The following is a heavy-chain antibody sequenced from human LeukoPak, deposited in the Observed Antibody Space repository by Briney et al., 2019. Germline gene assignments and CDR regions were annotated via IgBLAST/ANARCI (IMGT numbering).Heavy chain of an antibody. CDR3: ARAPSEVGGYYPEYFRH. Sequence: GGSLRLSCEASGFTFSRYWMHWVHQAPGKGLVWVSRIKSDGKTNYADSAKGRFTISRDNAKNTVSLQMDSLRAEDTGVYYCARAPSEVGGYYPEYFRHWGQGTLVTVSS. V-gene: IGHV3-74*01. J-gene: IGHJ1*01. D-gene: IGHD3-22*01. CDR1: GFTFSRYW. CDR2: IKSDGKT.